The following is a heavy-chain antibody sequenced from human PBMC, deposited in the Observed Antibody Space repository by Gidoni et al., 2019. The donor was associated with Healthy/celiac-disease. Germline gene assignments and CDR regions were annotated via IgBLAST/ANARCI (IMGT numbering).Heavy chain of an antibody. Sequence: EVQLVESGGGLVQPGRSLRLSCTASGFTFGDYAMSWVRQAPGKGLEWVGFIRSKAYGGTTEYAASVKGRFTISRDDSKSIAYLQMNSLKTEDTAVYYCTRVRGSYTGWFDPWGQGTLVTVS. CDR2: IRSKAYGGTT. CDR1: GFTFGDYA. J-gene: IGHJ5*02. V-gene: IGHV3-49*04. D-gene: IGHD1-26*01. CDR3: TRVRGSYTGWFDP.